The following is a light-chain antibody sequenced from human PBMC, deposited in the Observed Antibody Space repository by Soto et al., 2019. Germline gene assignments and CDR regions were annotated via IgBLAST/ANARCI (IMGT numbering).Light chain of an antibody. CDR1: SSDVGSHNL. Sequence: QSALTQPASVSGSPGQSITISCTGTSSDVGSHNLVSWYQQYPGKAPKLIIFEASKRPSGVSNRFSGSKSGSTASLAISGLQPEDEADYYCSSFTSSSTLPYVFGTGTKVTVL. V-gene: IGLV2-14*02. J-gene: IGLJ1*01. CDR3: SSFTSSSTLPYV. CDR2: EAS.